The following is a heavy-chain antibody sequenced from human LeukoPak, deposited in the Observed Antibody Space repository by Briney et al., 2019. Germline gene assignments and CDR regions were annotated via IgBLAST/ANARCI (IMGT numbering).Heavy chain of an antibody. CDR3: ARSQRDYYFDY. V-gene: IGHV4-31*03. D-gene: IGHD6-25*01. Sequence: SETLSLTCTVSSDSISNSAYHWGWIRQHPGEGLEWIGYIYYSGSTYYNPSLKSRVTISVDTSKNQFSLKLSSVTAADTAVYYCARSQRDYYFDYWGQGTLVTVSS. CDR1: SDSISNSAYH. J-gene: IGHJ4*02. CDR2: IYYSGST.